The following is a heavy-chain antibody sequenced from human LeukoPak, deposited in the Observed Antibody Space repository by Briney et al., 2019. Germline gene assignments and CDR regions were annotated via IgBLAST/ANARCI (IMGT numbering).Heavy chain of an antibody. CDR3: AKDIRGAKGDTGY. CDR2: INGDGGST. CDR1: GFTFDDFA. V-gene: IGHV3-43*02. D-gene: IGHD5-18*01. J-gene: IGHJ4*02. Sequence: GGSLRLSCSASGFTFDDFARHWVRQAPGKGLEWGSHINGDGGSTYYAAPGKGRFHISRDNSKHSVSLQMNSLRTEDTALYYCAKDIRGAKGDTGYWGQGTLVTVSS.